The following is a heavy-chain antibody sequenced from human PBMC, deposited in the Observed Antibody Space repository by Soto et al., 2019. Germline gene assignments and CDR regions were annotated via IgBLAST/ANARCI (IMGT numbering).Heavy chain of an antibody. Sequence: ASVKVSCKASRYTFTSYGISWVRQAPGQGXEWMGWISAYNGNTNYAQKLQGRVTMTTDTSTSTAYMELRSLRSDDTAVYYCAKSYYDFWSGYYRGDMDVWGQGTTVTVSS. CDR1: RYTFTSYG. D-gene: IGHD3-3*01. CDR2: ISAYNGNT. J-gene: IGHJ6*02. V-gene: IGHV1-18*01. CDR3: AKSYYDFWSGYYRGDMDV.